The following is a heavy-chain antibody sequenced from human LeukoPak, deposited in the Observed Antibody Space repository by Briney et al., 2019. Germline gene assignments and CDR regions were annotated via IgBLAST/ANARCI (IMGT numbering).Heavy chain of an antibody. Sequence: GESLKISCKGSEYTFSDHWITWVRQKPGEGLEWMGNIYPDDSVTRYSPSFQGQVTMSVDKSISTVYLQWRGLKASDTATYFCARNELRGVVLDFWGQGTLVTVSS. CDR3: ARNELRGVVLDF. CDR1: EYTFSDHW. D-gene: IGHD3-10*01. V-gene: IGHV5-51*01. J-gene: IGHJ4*02. CDR2: IYPDDSVT.